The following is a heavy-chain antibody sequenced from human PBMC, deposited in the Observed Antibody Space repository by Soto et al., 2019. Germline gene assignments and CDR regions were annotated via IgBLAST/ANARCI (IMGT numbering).Heavy chain of an antibody. J-gene: IGHJ6*02. V-gene: IGHV4-4*07. Sequence: SETLSLTCTVSVDSITTYYWSWIRQPAGKGLEWTGRIDASGNTNYNPSLNSRVTMSIDTSKKQFSLKLTSVTAADTAIYYCARYSNNWFQTEGMDVWGQGTTVTVSS. CDR1: VDSITTYY. D-gene: IGHD6-13*01. CDR2: IDASGNT. CDR3: ARYSNNWFQTEGMDV.